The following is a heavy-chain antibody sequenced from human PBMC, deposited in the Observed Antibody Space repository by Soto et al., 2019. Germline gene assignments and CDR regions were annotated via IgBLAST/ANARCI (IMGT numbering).Heavy chain of an antibody. CDR1: GGSISTENYY. V-gene: IGHV4-61*01. CDR3: ASGLSYGDPFDY. D-gene: IGHD4-17*01. Sequence: SETLSLTCTASGGSISTENYYWSWVRQHPGKGLEWIGYIYYSGSTNYNPSLKSRVTISVDTSKNQFSLKLSSVTAADTVVYYCASGLSYGDPFDYWGQGTLVTVSS. CDR2: IYYSGST. J-gene: IGHJ4*02.